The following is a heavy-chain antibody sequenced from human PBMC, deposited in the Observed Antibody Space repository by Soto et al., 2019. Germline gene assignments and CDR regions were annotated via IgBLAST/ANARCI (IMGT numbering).Heavy chain of an antibody. J-gene: IGHJ4*01. CDR1: GFTFSSYA. CDR3: ARPVAYYDFWSGFDY. Sequence: GGSLRLSCAASGFTFSSYAMSWVRQAPGKGLEWVSAISGSGGSTYYADSVKGRFTISRDNSKNTLYLQMNSLRAEDTAVYYCARPVAYYDFWSGFDYWRQGTLVTVSS. D-gene: IGHD3-3*01. CDR2: ISGSGGST. V-gene: IGHV3-23*01.